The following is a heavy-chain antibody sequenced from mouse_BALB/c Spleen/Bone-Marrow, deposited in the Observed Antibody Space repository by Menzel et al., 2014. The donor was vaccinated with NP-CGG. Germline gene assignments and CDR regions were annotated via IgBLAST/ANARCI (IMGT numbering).Heavy chain of an antibody. CDR1: GFDFSRYW. V-gene: IGHV4-1*02. CDR2: INPDSSTI. CDR3: ARQGYYGKGDY. J-gene: IGHJ2*01. Sequence: EVQVVESGGGLVQPGGSLKLSCAASGFDFSRYWMSWLRQAPGKGLEWIGEINPDSSTINYTPSLKDKFIISRDNAKNTLYLQMSKVRSEDAALYYCARQGYYGKGDYWGQGTTLTVSS. D-gene: IGHD2-1*01.